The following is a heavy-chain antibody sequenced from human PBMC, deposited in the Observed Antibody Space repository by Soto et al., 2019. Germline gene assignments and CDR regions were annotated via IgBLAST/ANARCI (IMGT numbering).Heavy chain of an antibody. Sequence: GGSLRLSCAASGFTFSSYWMHWVRQAPGKGLVWVSSINSDGGSTSYADSVKGRFTISRDKAKNTLYLQMNSLRAEDTAVYYCARENMEGDYYYYGMDVWGQGTTVTVSS. J-gene: IGHJ6*02. CDR3: ARENMEGDYYYYGMDV. CDR2: INSDGGST. CDR1: GFTFSSYW. V-gene: IGHV3-74*01. D-gene: IGHD3-10*01.